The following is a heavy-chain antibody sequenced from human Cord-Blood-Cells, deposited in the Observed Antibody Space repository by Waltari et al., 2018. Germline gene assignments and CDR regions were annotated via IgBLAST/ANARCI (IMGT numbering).Heavy chain of an antibody. Sequence: QVQLQQWGAGLLKPSETLSLTCAVYGGSFSGYYCSWIRQPPGKGLEWIGEINHSGSTNYNPSLKSRVTISVDTSKNQFSLKLSSVTAADTAVYYCARDIAVAGTGDWGQGTLVTVSS. V-gene: IGHV4-34*01. J-gene: IGHJ4*02. CDR3: ARDIAVAGTGD. CDR1: GGSFSGYY. CDR2: INHSGST. D-gene: IGHD6-19*01.